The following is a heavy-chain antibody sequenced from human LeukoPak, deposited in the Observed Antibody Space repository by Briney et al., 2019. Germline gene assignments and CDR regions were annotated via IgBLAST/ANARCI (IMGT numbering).Heavy chain of an antibody. CDR2: ISYDGSNK. V-gene: IGHV3-30-3*01. J-gene: IGHJ4*02. D-gene: IGHD6-19*01. Sequence: PGRSLRLSCAASGFTFSSYAMHWVRQAPVKGLEWVAVISYDGSNKYYADSVKGRFTISRDNSKNTLYLQMNSLRAEDTAVYYCARGEYSSGWPFDYWGQGTLVTVSS. CDR3: ARGEYSSGWPFDY. CDR1: GFTFSSYA.